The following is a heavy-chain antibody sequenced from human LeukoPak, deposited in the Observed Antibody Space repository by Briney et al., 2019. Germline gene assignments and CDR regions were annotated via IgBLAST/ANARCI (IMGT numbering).Heavy chain of an antibody. D-gene: IGHD6-6*01. J-gene: IGHJ4*02. CDR1: GFSFSGHW. V-gene: IGHV3-74*01. Sequence: GGSLRLSCTASGFSFSGHWMHWARQLPGKGLVWVSRISPTGSTTSYADSVKGRFTVSRDNAKNTLYLQVNNQRAEDTAVYYCARGPNSNWSGLDFWGQGTLLTVSS. CDR2: ISPTGSTT. CDR3: ARGPNSNWSGLDF.